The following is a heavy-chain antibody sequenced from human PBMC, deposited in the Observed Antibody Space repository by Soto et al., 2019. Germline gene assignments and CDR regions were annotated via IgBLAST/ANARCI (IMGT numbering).Heavy chain of an antibody. CDR2: IYYSGST. Sequence: QVQLQESGPGLVKPSQTLSLTCTVSGGSISSGDYYWSWIRQPPGKGLEWIGYIYYSGSTYYNPSPKSRVTISVDTSKNQFSLKLSSVTAADTAVYYCARAEVHYDFWSGYFNWFDPWGQGTLVTVSS. CDR1: GGSISSGDYY. J-gene: IGHJ5*02. CDR3: ARAEVHYDFWSGYFNWFDP. D-gene: IGHD3-3*01. V-gene: IGHV4-30-4*01.